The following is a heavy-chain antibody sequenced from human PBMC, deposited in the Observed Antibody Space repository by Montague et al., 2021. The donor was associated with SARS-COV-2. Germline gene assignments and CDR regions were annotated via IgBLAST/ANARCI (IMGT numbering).Heavy chain of an antibody. CDR1: GGSLSGYY. Sequence: ETLSLTCAVYGGSLSGYYWSWIRQPPGKGLEWIGEINHSGSTNYNPSLKNRVIISIDKSKNRFSLKLSSVTAADTAVYYCATGPPSGLSVAGFDYWGQGTLVTVSS. J-gene: IGHJ4*02. CDR2: INHSGST. D-gene: IGHD6-19*01. V-gene: IGHV4-34*01. CDR3: ATGPPSGLSVAGFDY.